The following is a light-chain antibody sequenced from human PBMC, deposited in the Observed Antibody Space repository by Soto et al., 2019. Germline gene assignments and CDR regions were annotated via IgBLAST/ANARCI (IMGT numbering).Light chain of an antibody. J-gene: IGKJ4*01. V-gene: IGKV1-17*03. CDR3: QQHKSYQLA. CDR2: AAS. CDR1: QDINNY. Sequence: DIQMTQSPSAMSASVGDRVTITCRASQDINNYLAWFQQNPGKVPQRLIYAASTLQSGVTSRFSGSRSATEFTLTISSLQPDDFETYYCQQHKSYQLAFGRGTKVDI.